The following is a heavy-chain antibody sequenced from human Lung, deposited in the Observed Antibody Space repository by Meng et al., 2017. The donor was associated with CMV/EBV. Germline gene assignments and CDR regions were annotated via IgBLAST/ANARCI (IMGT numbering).Heavy chain of an antibody. CDR1: GFTFSDYY. CDR2: ISSSGSTI. D-gene: IGHD5-12*01. V-gene: IGHV3-11*04. Sequence: GGSLRLXXAASGFTFSDYYMSWIRQAPGKGLEWVSYISSSGSTIYYADSVKGRFTISRDNAKNSLYLQMNSLRAEDTAVYYCARVRTRGYSGYGADAFDIWGQGTMVTVSS. J-gene: IGHJ3*02. CDR3: ARVRTRGYSGYGADAFDI.